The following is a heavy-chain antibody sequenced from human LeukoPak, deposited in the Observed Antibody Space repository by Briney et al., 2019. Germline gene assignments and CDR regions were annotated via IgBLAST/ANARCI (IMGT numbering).Heavy chain of an antibody. Sequence: GGSLRLSCAASGFTFSSYEMNWVRQAPGKGLEWVPYISSSGSTIYYADSVKGRFTISRDNAKNSLYLQMNSLRAEDTAVYYCARSGDIVATIPADYWGQGTLVTVSS. CDR1: GFTFSSYE. CDR3: ARSGDIVATIPADY. V-gene: IGHV3-48*03. D-gene: IGHD5-12*01. J-gene: IGHJ4*02. CDR2: ISSSGSTI.